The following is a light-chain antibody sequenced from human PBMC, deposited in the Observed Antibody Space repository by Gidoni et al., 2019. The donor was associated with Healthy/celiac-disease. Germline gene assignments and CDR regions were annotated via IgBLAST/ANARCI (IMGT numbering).Light chain of an antibody. V-gene: IGKV1-27*01. CDR3: QKYNSASFT. J-gene: IGKJ3*01. CDR2: AAS. CDR1: QGISNY. Sequence: DLQMTPSPSSLSASVGDRVTITCRASQGISNYLAWYQQKPGKVPKLLIYAASTLQSGVPSRFSGSGSGTDFTLTISSLQPEDVATYYCQKYNSASFTFGPGTKVDIK.